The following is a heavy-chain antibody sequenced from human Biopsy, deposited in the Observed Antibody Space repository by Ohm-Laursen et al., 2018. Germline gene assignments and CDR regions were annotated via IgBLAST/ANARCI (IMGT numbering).Heavy chain of an antibody. CDR1: GYTLVGYY. D-gene: IGHD3-9*01. CDR2: INPNCGNA. Sequence: ASVKVSCKASGYTLVGYYLHWVRQAPGHGLEWMGWINPNCGNANYAQSFQGRLTVTRDTSISTAYMELNSLTFDDTAIYYCARVPAYPSIDGYYGLDLWGQGTTVIVSS. J-gene: IGHJ6*02. CDR3: ARVPAYPSIDGYYGLDL. V-gene: IGHV1-2*02.